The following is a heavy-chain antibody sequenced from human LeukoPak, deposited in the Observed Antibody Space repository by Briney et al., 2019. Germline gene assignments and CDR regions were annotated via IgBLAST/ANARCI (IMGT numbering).Heavy chain of an antibody. D-gene: IGHD6-13*01. CDR2: ISAYNGNT. Sequence: ASVKVSCKASGYTFTSYGISWVRQAPGQGLEWMGWISAYNGNTNYAQKLQGRVTMTTDTSTSTAYMELRSLRSDDTAVYYCARSRSRAAAGRGRYPSNWFDPWGKGTLVTVSS. V-gene: IGHV1-18*01. CDR3: ARSRSRAAAGRGRYPSNWFDP. J-gene: IGHJ5*02. CDR1: GYTFTSYG.